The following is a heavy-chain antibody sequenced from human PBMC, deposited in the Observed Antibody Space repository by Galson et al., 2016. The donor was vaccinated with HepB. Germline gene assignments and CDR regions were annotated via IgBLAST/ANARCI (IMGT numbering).Heavy chain of an antibody. CDR3: ARHVAVGWLRPNVGAMDV. CDR2: IYYSGST. J-gene: IGHJ6*02. V-gene: IGHV4-39*01. CDR1: GGSISSSSYY. Sequence: SETLSLTCTVSGGSISSSSYYWGWFRQTPGKGLKWIGSIYYSGSTYYNPSLKSRVTISVDTSKNQFSLRLSSVTAADTAVYYCARHVAVGWLRPNVGAMDVWGQGTTVTVAS. D-gene: IGHD5-12*01.